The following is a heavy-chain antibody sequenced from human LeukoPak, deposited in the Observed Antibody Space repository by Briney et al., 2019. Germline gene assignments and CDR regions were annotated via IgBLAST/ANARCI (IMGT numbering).Heavy chain of an antibody. CDR2: IKEDGSEK. CDR1: GFSFRSYW. Sequence: PGGSLRLSCVVSGFSFRSYWMSWVRQAPGKGLEWVANIKEDGSEKNYVDSVKGRFIISRANNKTSLDLQLNSLRAEDTAVYYCARAVGYKGFLDYWGHGTLVTVSS. J-gene: IGHJ4*01. V-gene: IGHV3-7*01. D-gene: IGHD5-24*01. CDR3: ARAVGYKGFLDY.